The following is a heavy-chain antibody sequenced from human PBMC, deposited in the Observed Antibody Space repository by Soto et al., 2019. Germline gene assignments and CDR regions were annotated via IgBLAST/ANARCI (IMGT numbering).Heavy chain of an antibody. D-gene: IGHD6-13*01. Sequence: QVQLVESGGGVVQPGRSLRLSCAASGFTFSSSGMHWVRQAPGKGLEWVAVTSFDGSSGYYADSVRGRFTISRDNSNNTLYLQMNSLRAEDTAVYYGAKSPPAVAGYFDYWGQGTLVTVSS. CDR2: TSFDGSSG. V-gene: IGHV3-30*18. CDR1: GFTFSSSG. CDR3: AKSPPAVAGYFDY. J-gene: IGHJ4*02.